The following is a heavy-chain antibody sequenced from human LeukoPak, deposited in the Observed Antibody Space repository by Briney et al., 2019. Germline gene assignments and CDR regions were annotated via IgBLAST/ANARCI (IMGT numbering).Heavy chain of an antibody. CDR2: NDSGGNT. CDR1: GFTFSSYA. CDR3: AKTSAGIRGGYFDY. Sequence: GGSLRLSCAASGFTFSSYAMSWVRQAPGKGLEWVSLNDSGGNTYYADSVKGRFTISRDNSKNTLFLQVSSLRAEDTAVYYCAKTSAGIRGGYFDYWGQGTLVTVSS. V-gene: IGHV3-23*01. D-gene: IGHD2-2*01. J-gene: IGHJ4*02.